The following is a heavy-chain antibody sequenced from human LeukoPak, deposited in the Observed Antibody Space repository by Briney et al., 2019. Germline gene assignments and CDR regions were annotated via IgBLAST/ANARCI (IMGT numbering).Heavy chain of an antibody. CDR3: ARGGGLDV. V-gene: IGHV3-7*03. J-gene: IGHJ6*02. Sequence: GGSLRLSCAASRFTLSTYWTSWVRQAPGKGLEWVAHIKQDGSQEYHVDSVKGRFTISRDSAKNSLYLQMSNLRAEDTAVYFCARGGGLDVWGQGATVTVSS. D-gene: IGHD3-16*01. CDR1: RFTLSTYW. CDR2: IKQDGSQE.